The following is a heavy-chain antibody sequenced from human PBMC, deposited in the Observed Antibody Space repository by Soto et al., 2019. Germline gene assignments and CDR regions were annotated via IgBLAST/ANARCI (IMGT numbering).Heavy chain of an antibody. CDR1: GGSISSGGYY. Sequence: SETLSLTCTVSGGSISSGGYYWSWIRQHPGKGLEWIGYIYYSGSTYYNPSLKSRVTISVDTSKNQFSLKQSSVTAADTAVYYCARGSGGYYRHFDYWGQGSLVTVSS. J-gene: IGHJ4*02. D-gene: IGHD1-26*01. CDR2: IYYSGST. V-gene: IGHV4-31*03. CDR3: ARGSGGYYRHFDY.